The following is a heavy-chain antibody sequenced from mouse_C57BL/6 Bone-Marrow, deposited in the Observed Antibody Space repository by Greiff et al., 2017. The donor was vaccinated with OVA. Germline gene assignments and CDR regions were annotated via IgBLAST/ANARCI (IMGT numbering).Heavy chain of an antibody. CDR3: AMGRYGSSYWYFDV. CDR2: IHPSDSDT. J-gene: IGHJ1*03. CDR1: GYTFTSYW. V-gene: IGHV1-74*01. D-gene: IGHD1-1*01. Sequence: QVQLQQPGAELVKPGASVKVSCKASGYTFTSYWMHWVKQRPGQGLEWIGRIHPSDSDTNYNQKFKGKATLTVDKSSSTAYMQLSSLTSEDSAVYYCAMGRYGSSYWYFDVWGTGTTVTVSS.